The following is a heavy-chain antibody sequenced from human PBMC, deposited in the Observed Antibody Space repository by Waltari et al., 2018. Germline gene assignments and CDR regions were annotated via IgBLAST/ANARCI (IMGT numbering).Heavy chain of an antibody. J-gene: IGHJ6*02. D-gene: IGHD3-10*01. V-gene: IGHV1-69*01. CDR3: ARGGSGSYSKIPTYYYYYGMDV. CDR2: IIPIFGTA. CDR1: GGTFSSYA. Sequence: QVQLVQSGAEVKKPGSSVKVSCKASGGTFSSYAISWVRQAPGHGLEWMGGIIPIFGTANYAQKFQGRVTITADESTSTAYMELSSLRSEDTAVYYCARGGSGSYSKIPTYYYYYGMDVWGQGTTVTVSS.